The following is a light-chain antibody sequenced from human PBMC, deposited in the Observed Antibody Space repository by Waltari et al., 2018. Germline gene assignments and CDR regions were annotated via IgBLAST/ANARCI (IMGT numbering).Light chain of an antibody. V-gene: IGKV3-15*01. CDR3: QQSFT. Sequence: EIVKTQSPATLSVSPGERATLSCRASQSVSSNLAWYQQKPGQAPRLLIYGASTRATGIPARFSGSGSGTEFTLTISSLQSEDFAVYYCQQSFTFGPGTKVDIK. J-gene: IGKJ3*01. CDR1: QSVSSN. CDR2: GAS.